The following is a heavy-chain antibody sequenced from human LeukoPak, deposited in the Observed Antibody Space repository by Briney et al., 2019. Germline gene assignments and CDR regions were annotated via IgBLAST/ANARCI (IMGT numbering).Heavy chain of an antibody. J-gene: IGHJ4*02. CDR2: IWYDGSNK. Sequence: TGRSLRLSCAASGFTFSSYGMHWVRQAPGKGLEWVAVIWYDGSNKYYADSVKGRFTISRDDSKNTLYLQMNSLRAEDTAVYYCARDREWELPDYWGQGTLVTVSS. CDR1: GFTFSSYG. CDR3: ARDREWELPDY. D-gene: IGHD1-26*01. V-gene: IGHV3-33*01.